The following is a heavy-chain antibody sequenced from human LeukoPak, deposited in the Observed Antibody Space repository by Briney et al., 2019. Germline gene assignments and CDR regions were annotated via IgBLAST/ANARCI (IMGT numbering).Heavy chain of an antibody. J-gene: IGHJ4*02. V-gene: IGHV3-30*18. CDR1: GFTFSSYG. CDR2: ISYDGSNK. D-gene: IGHD4-17*01. Sequence: PGGSLRLSCAASGFTFSSYGMHWVRQAPGKGLEWVAVISYDGSNKYYADSVEGRFTISRDNSKNTLYLQMNSLRAEDTAVYYCAKDSGTYGDRSWLDYWGQGTLVTVSS. CDR3: AKDSGTYGDRSWLDY.